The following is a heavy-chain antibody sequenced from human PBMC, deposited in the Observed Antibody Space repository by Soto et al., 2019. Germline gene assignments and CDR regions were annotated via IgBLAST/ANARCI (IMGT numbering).Heavy chain of an antibody. J-gene: IGHJ6*02. CDR2: IYPGDSDT. D-gene: IGHD4-17*01. V-gene: IGHV5-51*01. CDR1: GYSFTSYW. Sequence: GEPLTISCRGSGYSFTSYWIGWVRQMPGKGLEWMGIIYPGDSDTRYSPSFQGQVTISADKSISTAYLQWSSLKASDTAMYYCARQGLRGYYGMDVWGQGTTVTVSS. CDR3: ARQGLRGYYGMDV.